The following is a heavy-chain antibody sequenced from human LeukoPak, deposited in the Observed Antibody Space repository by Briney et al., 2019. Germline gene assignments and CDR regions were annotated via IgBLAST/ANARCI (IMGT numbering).Heavy chain of an antibody. Sequence: GGSLRLSCAASGFTFDDYAMHWVRQAPGKGLEWVSGISWNSGSIGYADSVKGRFTIPRDNAKNSLYLQMNSLRAEDTALYYCASLGYNTMVRGVIPVDYWGQGTLVTVSS. J-gene: IGHJ4*02. CDR3: ASLGYNTMVRGVIPVDY. CDR2: ISWNSGSI. D-gene: IGHD3-10*01. CDR1: GFTFDDYA. V-gene: IGHV3-9*01.